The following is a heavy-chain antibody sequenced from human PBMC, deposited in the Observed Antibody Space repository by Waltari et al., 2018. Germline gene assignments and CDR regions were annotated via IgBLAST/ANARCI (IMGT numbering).Heavy chain of an antibody. Sequence: EVQLVESGGGLVKPGGSLRLSCAASGFTFSSYSMNWVRQAPGKGLEWVSSISSSSSYIYYADSVKGRFTISRDNAKNSLYLQMNSLRAEDTAVYYCARSRDGYNYVDYWGQGTLVTVSS. CDR1: GFTFSSYS. D-gene: IGHD5-12*01. V-gene: IGHV3-21*01. CDR2: ISSSSSYI. CDR3: ARSRDGYNYVDY. J-gene: IGHJ4*02.